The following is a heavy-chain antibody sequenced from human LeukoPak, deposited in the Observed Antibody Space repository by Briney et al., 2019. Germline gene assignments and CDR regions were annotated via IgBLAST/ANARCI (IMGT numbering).Heavy chain of an antibody. Sequence: SETLSLTCTVSGGSISSYYWSWIRQPPGKGLEWIGYIYYSGSTNYNPSLKSRVTISVDTSKNQFSLKLSSVTAADTAVYYCARGWDGYNWTERGQGTLVTVSS. V-gene: IGHV4-59*01. CDR3: ARGWDGYNWTE. J-gene: IGHJ4*02. D-gene: IGHD5-24*01. CDR1: GGSISSYY. CDR2: IYYSGST.